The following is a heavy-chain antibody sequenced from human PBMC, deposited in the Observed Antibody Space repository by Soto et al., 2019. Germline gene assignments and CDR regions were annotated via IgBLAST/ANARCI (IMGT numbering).Heavy chain of an antibody. Sequence: LRLSCAASGFSFNNHWMSWVRQAPGKGLEWVANIKQDESEKYFVDSVKGRFTISRDNAKNSLYLQMNSLRAEDTAVYYCAREKGYCSGGSCLRNYAFDIWGQGTLVT. V-gene: IGHV3-7*01. CDR2: IKQDESEK. CDR3: AREKGYCSGGSCLRNYAFDI. D-gene: IGHD2-15*01. J-gene: IGHJ3*02. CDR1: GFSFNNHW.